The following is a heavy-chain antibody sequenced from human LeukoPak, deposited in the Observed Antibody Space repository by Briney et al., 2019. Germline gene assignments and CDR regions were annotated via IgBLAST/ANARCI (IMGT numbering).Heavy chain of an antibody. Sequence: PGGSLRLSCAASGFTFITYAMSWVRQAPGKGLEWVSAVSGSGDSTYYADSAKGRFTISRDNSKNTLYLQMNSLRAEDTAVYYCAKAEWELHSGNDAFDIWGQGTMVTVSS. CDR2: VSGSGDST. CDR1: GFTFITYA. D-gene: IGHD1-26*01. J-gene: IGHJ3*02. CDR3: AKAEWELHSGNDAFDI. V-gene: IGHV3-23*01.